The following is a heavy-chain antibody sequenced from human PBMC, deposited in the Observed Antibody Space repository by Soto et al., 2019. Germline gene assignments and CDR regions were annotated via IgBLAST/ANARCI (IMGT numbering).Heavy chain of an antibody. Sequence: QVQLVQSGAEVQKPGASLKVSCKASGYTFTSYGISCVRQAPGQGLEWMGWLTAYNGNTNYAQKLQGRVTMTTDTNTSTAYMEVRSLRSDAMSVYYCARGGNYWTNGVCSFSGRDVWGQGSTVTVSS. CDR3: ARGGNYWTNGVCSFSGRDV. D-gene: IGHD2-8*01. V-gene: IGHV1-18*03. CDR2: LTAYNGNT. CDR1: GYTFTSYG. J-gene: IGHJ6*02.